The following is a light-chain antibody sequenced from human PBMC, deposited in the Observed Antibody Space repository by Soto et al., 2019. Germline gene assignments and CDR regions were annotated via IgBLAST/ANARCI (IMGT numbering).Light chain of an antibody. CDR3: QKYALSPLN. CDR1: QSVSSSY. J-gene: IGKJ5*01. V-gene: IGKV3-20*01. Sequence: EIVLTQSPGTLSLSPGERATLSCRASQSVSSSYLAWYQQKPGQAPRLLIYGVSSRATGIPDRFSASGSGTEFNLTPSSLQSEYFAVFYCQKYALSPLNFGHRTRVE. CDR2: GVS.